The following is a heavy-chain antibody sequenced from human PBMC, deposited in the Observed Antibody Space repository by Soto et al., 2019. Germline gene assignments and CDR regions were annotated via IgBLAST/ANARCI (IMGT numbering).Heavy chain of an antibody. CDR1: GFTFSGYW. Sequence: EVQLVESGGGVVPPGGSLRLSCAASGFTFSGYWMHWVRQAPGKGLMWVSRINGDGRTTNYADSVKGRFTISRENAKNTLYLQMNILRAEDTAVYYCARAAYGEYWFDPWGQGTLVTVSS. J-gene: IGHJ5*02. D-gene: IGHD4-17*01. CDR2: INGDGRTT. V-gene: IGHV3-74*01. CDR3: ARAAYGEYWFDP.